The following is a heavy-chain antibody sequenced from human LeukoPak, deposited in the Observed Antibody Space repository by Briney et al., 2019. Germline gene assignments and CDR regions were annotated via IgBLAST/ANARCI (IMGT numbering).Heavy chain of an antibody. J-gene: IGHJ4*02. D-gene: IGHD4-23*01. Sequence: ASVKVSCKASGGTFSSYAISWVRQAPGQGLEWMGGIIPIFGTANYAQKFQGRVTITADESTSTAYMELSSLRSEDTAVYCCARDGPYGGNRGFDYWGQGTLVTVSS. CDR1: GGTFSSYA. CDR3: ARDGPYGGNRGFDY. V-gene: IGHV1-69*13. CDR2: IIPIFGTA.